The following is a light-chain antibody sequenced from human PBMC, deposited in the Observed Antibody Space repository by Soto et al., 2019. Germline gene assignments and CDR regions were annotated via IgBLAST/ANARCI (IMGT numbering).Light chain of an antibody. CDR2: GVT. Sequence: QSVLTQPASVSGSPGQSITISCTGSRTDVGGYNYVSWYQQHPGEAPKLMIYGVTNRPSGVSNRFSGSKSGNTASLTISGLQAEDEADYYCCSYATGTVLFGGGTKLTVL. CDR1: RTDVGGYNY. J-gene: IGLJ3*02. V-gene: IGLV2-14*03. CDR3: CSYATGTVL.